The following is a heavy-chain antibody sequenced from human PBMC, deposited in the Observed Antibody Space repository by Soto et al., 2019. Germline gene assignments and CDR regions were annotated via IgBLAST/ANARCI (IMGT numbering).Heavy chain of an antibody. D-gene: IGHD6-19*01. Sequence: SETLSLTCTVSGGSISSGGYYWSWIRQHPGRGLEWIGYIYYSGSTYYNPSLKSRVTISVDTSKNQFSLKLSSVTAADTAVYYCARNPIAVAGTNGLIDYWGQGTLVTVSS. CDR1: GGSISSGGYY. V-gene: IGHV4-31*03. CDR2: IYYSGST. J-gene: IGHJ4*02. CDR3: ARNPIAVAGTNGLIDY.